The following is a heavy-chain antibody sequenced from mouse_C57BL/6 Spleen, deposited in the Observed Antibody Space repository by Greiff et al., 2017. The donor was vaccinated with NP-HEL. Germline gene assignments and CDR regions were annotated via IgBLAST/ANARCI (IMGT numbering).Heavy chain of an antibody. CDR1: GYAFSSYW. CDR2: IYPGDGDT. CDR3: ARTSYSNPFAY. D-gene: IGHD2-5*01. Sequence: VQRVESGAELVKPGASVKISCKASGYAFSSYWMNWVKQRPGKGLEWIGQIYPGDGDTNYNGKFKGKATLTADKSSSTAYMQLSSLTSEDSAVYFCARTSYSNPFAYWGQGTLVTVSA. V-gene: IGHV1-80*01. J-gene: IGHJ3*01.